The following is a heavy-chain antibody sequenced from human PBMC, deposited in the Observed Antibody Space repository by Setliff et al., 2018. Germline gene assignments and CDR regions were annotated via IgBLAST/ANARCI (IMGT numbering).Heavy chain of an antibody. CDR1: GGSISSDSDY. D-gene: IGHD1-26*01. CDR2: IYASGST. V-gene: IGHV4-61*02. CDR3: TKGRVGLAARAGY. Sequence: SETLSLTCTVSGGSISSDSDYWSWIRQSARKGLEWIGRIYASGSTEYNPSLGSRVTISVDTSRNQFSLQLSSVTSADTAIYYCTKGRVGLAARAGYWGQGTLVTVSS. J-gene: IGHJ4*02.